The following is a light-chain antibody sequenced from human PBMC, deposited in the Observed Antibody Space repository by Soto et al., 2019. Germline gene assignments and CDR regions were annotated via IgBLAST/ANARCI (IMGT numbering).Light chain of an antibody. CDR3: QQYYRPWT. CDR1: QSVLYSSNNKNY. Sequence: DIVMTQSPDSLAVSLGERATINCKSSQSVLYSSNNKNYLAWYQQKPGQPPKLLIYWASTRESGVPDRFSGSGSATDFTLTISSLQAEDVAVYYCQQYYRPWTFGQGTKVVIK. J-gene: IGKJ1*01. V-gene: IGKV4-1*01. CDR2: WAS.